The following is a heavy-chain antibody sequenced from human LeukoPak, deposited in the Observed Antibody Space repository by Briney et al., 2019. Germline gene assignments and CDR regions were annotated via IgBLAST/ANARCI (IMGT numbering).Heavy chain of an antibody. D-gene: IGHD1-26*01. V-gene: IGHV1-69*05. CDR3: ARLEQLKDY. CDR1: GGTFSSYA. CDR2: IIPIFATA. Sequence: SVKVSCEASGGTFSSYAINWVRQAPGQGLEWMGRIIPIFATADYAQKFQGRVTITTDESTSTAYMELSSLRSEDTAVYYCARLEQLKDYWGQGTLVTVSS. J-gene: IGHJ4*02.